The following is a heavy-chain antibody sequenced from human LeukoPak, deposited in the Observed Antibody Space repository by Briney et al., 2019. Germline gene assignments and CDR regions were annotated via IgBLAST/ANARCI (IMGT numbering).Heavy chain of an antibody. CDR2: INGYGSST. J-gene: IGHJ4*02. D-gene: IGHD5-18*01. CDR3: ARDAPGNTALDY. CDR1: GFTFVSYW. Sequence: GGSLRLSCAASGFTFVSYWMHWVRQAPGKGLVWVSRINGYGSSTDFTDSVKGRFTISRDNAKNTLYLQMNSLRAEDTAVYYCARDAPGNTALDYWGQGTLVTVSS. V-gene: IGHV3-74*01.